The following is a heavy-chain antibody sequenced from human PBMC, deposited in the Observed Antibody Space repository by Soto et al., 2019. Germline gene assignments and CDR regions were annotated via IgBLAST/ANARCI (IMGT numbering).Heavy chain of an antibody. V-gene: IGHV3-30*18. CDR3: AKDRIPGTPWYYYGMDV. Sequence: GGSLRLSCAASGFTFSRYGMHWVRQAPGKGLEWVTRISHDGRNKHYADYVKGRFTISRDNPQNTLYLQMNSLRDEDTAVYYCAKDRIPGTPWYYYGMDVWGQGTTVTVSS. CDR2: ISHDGRNK. J-gene: IGHJ6*02. D-gene: IGHD1-20*01. CDR1: GFTFSRYG.